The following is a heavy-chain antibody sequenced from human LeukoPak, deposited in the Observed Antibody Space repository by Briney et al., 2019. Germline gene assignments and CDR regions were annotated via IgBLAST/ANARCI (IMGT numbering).Heavy chain of an antibody. Sequence: GASVKVSCKVSGYTLTELSMHWVRQAPGKGLEWMGGFDPEDGETIYAQKFQGRVTMTEDTSTDTAYMELSSLRSEDTAVYYCATNVVVVSSDAFDIWGQGTMVTVSS. CDR1: GYTLTELS. CDR3: ATNVVVVSSDAFDI. D-gene: IGHD2-15*01. CDR2: FDPEDGET. V-gene: IGHV1-24*01. J-gene: IGHJ3*02.